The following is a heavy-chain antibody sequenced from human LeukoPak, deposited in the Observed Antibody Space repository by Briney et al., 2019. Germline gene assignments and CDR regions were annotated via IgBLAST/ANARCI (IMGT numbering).Heavy chain of an antibody. CDR1: GGSISSGGYS. CDR2: IYHSGST. Sequence: SETLSLTCAVSGGSISSGGYSWSWIRQPPGKGLEWIGYIYHSGSTYYNPSLKSRVTISVDRSKNQFSLKLSSVTAADTAVYYCAREVDGDYANWFDPWGQGTLVTVSS. V-gene: IGHV4-30-2*01. CDR3: AREVDGDYANWFDP. D-gene: IGHD2-21*01. J-gene: IGHJ5*02.